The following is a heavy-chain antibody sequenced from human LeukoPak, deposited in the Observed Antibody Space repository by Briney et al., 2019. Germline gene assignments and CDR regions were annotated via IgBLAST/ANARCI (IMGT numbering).Heavy chain of an antibody. CDR3: ARGVNWWYFDL. CDR1: GFTFSDHY. J-gene: IGHJ2*01. D-gene: IGHD1-1*01. Sequence: GGSLRLSCAASGFTFSDHYMDWVRQAPGKGLEWVGRTRNKANSYTTEYAASVKGRFTISRDDSKNSLYLQMNSLRAEDTAIYYCARGVNWWYFDLWGRGTLVTVSS. V-gene: IGHV3-72*01. CDR2: TRNKANSYTT.